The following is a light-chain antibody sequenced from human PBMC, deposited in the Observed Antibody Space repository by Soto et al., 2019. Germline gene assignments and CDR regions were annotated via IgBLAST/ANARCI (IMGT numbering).Light chain of an antibody. CDR2: GAS. Sequence: EIVVTQSPGILSVSPGDRATLSCRASQSVRSTYLAWYQQKPGQAPRLLIYGASSRATGIPDRFSGSGSGTDFTLTISRLEPEDFAVYYCQQYGNSPLTFGGGTKVEIK. CDR1: QSVRSTY. CDR3: QQYGNSPLT. V-gene: IGKV3-20*01. J-gene: IGKJ4*01.